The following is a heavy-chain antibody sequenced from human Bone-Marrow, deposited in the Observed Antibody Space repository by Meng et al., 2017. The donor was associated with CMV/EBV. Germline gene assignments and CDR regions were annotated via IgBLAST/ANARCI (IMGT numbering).Heavy chain of an antibody. CDR3: TSFVPGIAAAGRDY. CDR1: WFTFSGSA. J-gene: IGHJ4*02. CDR2: IRSKANSYAT. V-gene: IGHV3-73*01. Sequence: GGSLRLSCAASWFTFSGSAMHWVRQASGKGLEWVGRIRSKANSYATAYAASVKGRFTISRDDTKNTVYLQMNSLKTEDTAVYYCTSFVPGIAAAGRDYWGQGTLVTVSS. D-gene: IGHD6-13*01.